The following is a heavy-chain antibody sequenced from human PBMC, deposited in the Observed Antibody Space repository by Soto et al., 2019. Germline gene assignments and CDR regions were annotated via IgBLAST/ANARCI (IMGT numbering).Heavy chain of an antibody. Sequence: GGSLRLSCAASGFTFSSYGMHWVRQAPGKGLEWVAVIWYDGSNKYYADSVKGRFTISRDNSKNTLYLQMNSLRAEDTAVYYCARDNTHYYGMDVWGHGTTVTVSS. CDR3: ARDNTHYYGMDV. J-gene: IGHJ6*02. CDR1: GFTFSSYG. CDR2: IWYDGSNK. V-gene: IGHV3-33*01.